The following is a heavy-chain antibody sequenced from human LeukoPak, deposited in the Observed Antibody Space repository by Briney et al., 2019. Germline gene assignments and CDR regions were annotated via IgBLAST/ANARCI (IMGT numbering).Heavy chain of an antibody. CDR2: ISGSGGST. CDR1: GFAFSGYD. V-gene: IGHV3-23*01. J-gene: IGHJ4*02. CDR3: ARGGGSYYFYYFDY. D-gene: IGHD1-26*01. Sequence: QAGGSLRLSCAASGFAFSGYDINWVRQAPGRGLEWVSGISGSGGSTNYADSVKGRFTISRDDSKNTLYLQMNSLRAEDTAVYFCARGGGSYYFYYFDYWGQGTLVTVSS.